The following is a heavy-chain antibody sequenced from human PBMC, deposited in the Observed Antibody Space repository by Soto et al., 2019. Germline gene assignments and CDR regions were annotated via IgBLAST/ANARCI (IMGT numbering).Heavy chain of an antibody. V-gene: IGHV3-21*01. CDR2: ISSSSSYI. Sequence: EVQLVESGGGLVKPGGSLRLSCAASGFTFSSYSMNWVRQAPGKGLEWVSSISSSSSYIYYADSVKGRFTISRDNAKNSLYLQMNSLRAEDTAVYYCATSGSPAPAPYYYYYGMDVWGQGTTVTVSS. CDR3: ATSGSPAPAPYYYYYGMDV. CDR1: GFTFSSYS. D-gene: IGHD1-26*01. J-gene: IGHJ6*02.